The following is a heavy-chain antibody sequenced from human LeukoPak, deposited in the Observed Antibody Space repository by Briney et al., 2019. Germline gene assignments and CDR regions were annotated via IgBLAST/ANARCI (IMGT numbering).Heavy chain of an antibody. CDR2: IYTDGST. D-gene: IGHD3-22*01. Sequence: SETLSLTCTVSGGSISSSYWSWIRQPAGKGLGWVGRIYTDGSTYYNPSLKSRVTMSVDTSKNQFSLKLTSVTAADTAVYYCARDAYYYDSSGYYNSDYWGQGTLVTVSS. J-gene: IGHJ4*02. CDR3: ARDAYYYDSSGYYNSDY. CDR1: GGSISSSY. V-gene: IGHV4-4*07.